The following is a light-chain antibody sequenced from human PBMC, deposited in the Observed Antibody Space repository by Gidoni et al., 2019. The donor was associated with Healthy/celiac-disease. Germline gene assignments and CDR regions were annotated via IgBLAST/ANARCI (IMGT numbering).Light chain of an antibody. Sequence: ELVLTQSPGTLSLSPGERATLSCRASQSVSSSYLAWYQQKPGQAPRLLIYGASSRATGIPDRFSGSGSGTDFTLTSSRLEPEDFAVYYCQQYGSSPRTFGQGTKLEIK. CDR1: QSVSSSY. V-gene: IGKV3-20*01. CDR3: QQYGSSPRT. CDR2: GAS. J-gene: IGKJ2*01.